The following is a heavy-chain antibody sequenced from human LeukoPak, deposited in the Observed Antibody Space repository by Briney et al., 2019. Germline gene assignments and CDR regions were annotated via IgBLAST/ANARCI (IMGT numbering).Heavy chain of an antibody. D-gene: IGHD3-10*01. J-gene: IGHJ4*02. V-gene: IGHV4-39*07. CDR1: GGSFSSYY. CDR3: ASSVRRGFDY. CDR2: IYYSGST. Sequence: SETLSLTCAVYGGSFSSYYWGWIRQPPGKGLEWIGSIYYSGSTYYNPSLKSRVTISVDTSKNQFSLKLSSVTAADTAVYYCASSVRRGFDYWGQGTLVTVSS.